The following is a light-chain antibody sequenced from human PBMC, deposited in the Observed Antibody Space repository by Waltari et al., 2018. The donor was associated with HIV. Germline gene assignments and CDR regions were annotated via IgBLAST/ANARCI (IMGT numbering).Light chain of an antibody. J-gene: IGKJ4*01. CDR1: QSVGRN. CDR2: GAS. Sequence: EILMTQSPATLSVSPGERATLSCRAGQSVGRNLAWYQQKPGQAPRLLIYGASTRATGVPATFSGSGSGTEFTLTISSLQSGDFAVYHCQQYDNWPLTFGGGTKVEI. V-gene: IGKV3-15*01. CDR3: QQYDNWPLT.